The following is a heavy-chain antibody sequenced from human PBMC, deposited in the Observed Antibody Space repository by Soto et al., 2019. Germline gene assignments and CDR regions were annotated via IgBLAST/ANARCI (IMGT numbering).Heavy chain of an antibody. D-gene: IGHD3-3*01. CDR2: ISYDGSNK. CDR3: ARDGPHYDFWSGYSNWFDP. V-gene: IGHV3-30-3*01. Sequence: GGSLRLSCAASGFTFSSYAMHWVRQAPGKGLEWVAVISYDGSNKYYADSVKGRFTISRDNSKNTLYLQMNSLRAEDTAVYYCARDGPHYDFWSGYSNWFDPWGQGTLVTVSS. J-gene: IGHJ5*02. CDR1: GFTFSSYA.